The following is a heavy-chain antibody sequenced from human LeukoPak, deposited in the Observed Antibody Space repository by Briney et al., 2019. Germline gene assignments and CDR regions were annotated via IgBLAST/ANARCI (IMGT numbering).Heavy chain of an antibody. CDR3: ARELRTYCYGSGSYPKLFDY. V-gene: IGHV1-2*02. CDR2: INPNSGGT. J-gene: IGHJ4*02. D-gene: IGHD3-10*01. Sequence: ASVKVSCKASGYTFTGYYMHWVRQAPGQGLEWMGWINPNSGGTNYAQKFQGRVTMTRDTSISTAYMELSRLRSDDTAVYYCARELRTYCYGSGSYPKLFDYWGQGTLVTVSS. CDR1: GYTFTGYY.